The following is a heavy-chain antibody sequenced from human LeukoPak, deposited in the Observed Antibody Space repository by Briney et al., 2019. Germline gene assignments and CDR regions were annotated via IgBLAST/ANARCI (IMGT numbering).Heavy chain of an antibody. V-gene: IGHV3-48*03. CDR3: ARDSSGWYYFDY. D-gene: IGHD6-19*01. Sequence: PVGSLRLSCAASGLTFSNYEMNWVRQAPGKGLEWVSYISRSSGSSIYHADSVKGRFTISRDNAKNSLYLQMNSLRAEDTAVYYCARDSSGWYYFDYWGQGSLVTVPS. CDR1: GLTFSNYE. J-gene: IGHJ4*02. CDR2: ISRSSGSSI.